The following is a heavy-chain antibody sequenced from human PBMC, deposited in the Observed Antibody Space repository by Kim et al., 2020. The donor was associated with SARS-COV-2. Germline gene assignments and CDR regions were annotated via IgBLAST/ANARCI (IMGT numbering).Heavy chain of an antibody. CDR3: AKDIGPGFNVRHQAHYYYYGMDV. CDR2: ISWNSGSI. D-gene: IGHD2-15*01. J-gene: IGHJ6*02. V-gene: IGHV3-9*01. CDR1: GFPFDDYA. Sequence: GGSLRLSCAASGFPFDDYAMHWVRHIPGKGLEWVSGISWNSGSIDYADSVKGRFTISKDYARNSLYLQMNSLRGEDTALYYCAKDIGPGFNVRHQAHYYYYGMDVWGQGTTVTVSS.